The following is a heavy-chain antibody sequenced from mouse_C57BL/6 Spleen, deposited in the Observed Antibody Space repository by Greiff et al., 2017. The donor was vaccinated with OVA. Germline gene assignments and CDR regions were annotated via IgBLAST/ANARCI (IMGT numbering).Heavy chain of an antibody. CDR3: ARYYCGRSRNFDV. V-gene: IGHV1-9*01. D-gene: IGHD1-1*01. CDR2: ILPGSGST. J-gene: IGHJ1*01. Sequence: VQLQESGAELMKPGASVKLSCQATGYTFTGYWIEWVKQMPGHGLEWIGKILPGSGSTTYNEKFKGKATFTADTSSNTAYMQLSSLTTEDSAIYYCARYYCGRSRNFDVWGPGTTVTVSS. CDR1: GYTFTGYW.